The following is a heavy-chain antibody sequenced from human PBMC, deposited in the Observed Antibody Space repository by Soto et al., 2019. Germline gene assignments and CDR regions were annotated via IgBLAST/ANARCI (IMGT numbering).Heavy chain of an antibody. J-gene: IGHJ4*02. CDR1: GYTFTSYD. Sequence: QVQLVQSGAEVKKPGASVKVSCKASGYTFTSYDINWVRQATGQGLEWMGWMNPNSGNTGYAQKFQGRVTMTRNTSIRTAYRVLRSLRSADTAVYYCAREKVGAVDYWGQGTLVTVSS. CDR2: MNPNSGNT. D-gene: IGHD1-26*01. V-gene: IGHV1-8*01. CDR3: AREKVGAVDY.